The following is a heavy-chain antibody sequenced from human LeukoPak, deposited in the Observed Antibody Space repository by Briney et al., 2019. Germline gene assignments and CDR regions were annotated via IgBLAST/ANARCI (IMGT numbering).Heavy chain of an antibody. D-gene: IGHD1-1*01. V-gene: IGHV4-59*08. CDR2: IYYSGST. Sequence: PSETLSLTCTVSGGSISSYYWSWIRQPPGKGLEWIGYIYYSGSTNYNPSLKSRVTMSVDTSKNQFSLKLSSVTAADTAVYYCARQMGLGYTYFYPYFDYWGQGTLVTVSS. CDR3: ARQMGLGYTYFYPYFDY. CDR1: GGSISSYY. J-gene: IGHJ4*01.